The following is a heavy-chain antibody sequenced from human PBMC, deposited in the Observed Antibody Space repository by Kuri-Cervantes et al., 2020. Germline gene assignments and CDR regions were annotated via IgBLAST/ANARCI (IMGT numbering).Heavy chain of an antibody. CDR2: IYWDDDK. CDR3: AHRGYPGIGRNWYFDL. D-gene: IGHD1-1*01. V-gene: IGHV2-5*02. CDR1: GFSLSTSGVG. Sequence: SGPTLVKPTQTLTLTCTFSGFSLSTSGVGVGWIRQPPGKALEWLALIYWDDDKRYSPSLKSRLTITKGTSKNQVVLTMTNVDPVDTATYYCAHRGYPGIGRNWYFDLWGRGTLVTVSS. J-gene: IGHJ2*01.